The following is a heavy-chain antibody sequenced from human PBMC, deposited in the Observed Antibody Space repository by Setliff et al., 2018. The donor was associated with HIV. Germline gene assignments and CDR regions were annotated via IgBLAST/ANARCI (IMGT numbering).Heavy chain of an antibody. Sequence: KAGGSLRLSCAGSGFTFSNKNMNWVRQAPGKGLEWISYISSSGSHIYYADSVKGRFIISRDNAKNSLYLQMNSLRAEDTSTYYCARASAATYCSGGACYLPDYWGQGTLVTVSS. J-gene: IGHJ4*02. V-gene: IGHV3-21*05. CDR1: GFTFSNKN. CDR2: ISSSGSHI. D-gene: IGHD2-15*01. CDR3: ARASAATYCSGGACYLPDY.